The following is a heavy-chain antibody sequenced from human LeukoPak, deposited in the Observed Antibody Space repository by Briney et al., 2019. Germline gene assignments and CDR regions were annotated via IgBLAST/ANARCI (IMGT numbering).Heavy chain of an antibody. CDR3: ARANALYCSSTSCLFDY. V-gene: IGHV1-2*02. J-gene: IGHJ4*02. CDR1: GYTFTDYY. Sequence: ASVKVSCKASGYTFTDYYIHWVRQAPGQGLEWMAWIHPNSGGTYYAQNFHDRITLTRDTSISTAYMELSRLRSDDTAIYYCARANALYCSSTSCLFDYWGQGTLVTVSS. D-gene: IGHD2-2*01. CDR2: IHPNSGGT.